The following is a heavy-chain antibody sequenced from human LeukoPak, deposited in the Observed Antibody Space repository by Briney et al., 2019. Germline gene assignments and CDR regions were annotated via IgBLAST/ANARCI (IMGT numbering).Heavy chain of an antibody. J-gene: IGHJ5*02. Sequence: ASVKVSCKASGYTFTSYGISWVRQAPGQGLEWMGWISAYNGNTNYAQKLQGRVTMTTDTSTSTAYMELRSLRSDDTAVYYCARAWEDFWGLRPFDPWGQGTLVTVSS. CDR2: ISAYNGNT. CDR3: ARAWEDFWGLRPFDP. V-gene: IGHV1-18*01. CDR1: GYTFTSYG. D-gene: IGHD3-3*01.